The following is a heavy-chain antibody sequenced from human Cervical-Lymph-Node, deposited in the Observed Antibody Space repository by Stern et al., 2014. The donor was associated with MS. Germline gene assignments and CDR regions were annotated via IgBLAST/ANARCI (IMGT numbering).Heavy chain of an antibody. D-gene: IGHD3-16*02. V-gene: IGHV5-51*01. CDR2: IFPGDCDG. CDR3: ARLVAPGGDAFDI. Sequence: EVQLVQSGAEVRKPGQSLRISCKGSGYNFTRFWIGWVRQMPGKGLEWMGSIFPGDCDGRYIPALRGQAPISADKSISTAYLQWSSLKASDTAMYYCARLVAPGGDAFDIWGQGTMVTVSS. J-gene: IGHJ3*02. CDR1: GYNFTRFW.